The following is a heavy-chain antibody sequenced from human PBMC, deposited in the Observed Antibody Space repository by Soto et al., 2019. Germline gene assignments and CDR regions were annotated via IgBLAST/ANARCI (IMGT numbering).Heavy chain of an antibody. CDR1: GFTFTSYT. D-gene: IGHD7-27*01. V-gene: IGHV3-7*01. J-gene: IGHJ5*02. CDR2: IKEDGIQK. CDR3: AREVWGPVA. Sequence: GGSLRLSCAVSGFTFTSYTKIWVRKSQGQGLEWLANIKEDGIQKNYVDSAKGRFTISRDNATKSLYPLMNSPRAAATAVYYYAREVWGPVAWGQGTLVTAPS.